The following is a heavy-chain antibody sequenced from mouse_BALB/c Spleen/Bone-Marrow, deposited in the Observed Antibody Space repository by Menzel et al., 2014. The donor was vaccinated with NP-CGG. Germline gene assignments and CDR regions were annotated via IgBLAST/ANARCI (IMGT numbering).Heavy chain of an antibody. CDR2: ISYSGST. V-gene: IGHV3-2*02. J-gene: IGHJ4*01. CDR3: AGYIYYDNIYAMDY. CDR1: GYSITSDYA. Sequence: EVKLMESGPGLVKPSQSLSLTCTVTGYSITSDYAWNWIRQFPGNKLEWMGYISYSGSTNYNPSLRSRISFSRDTSKNQFFLQLNSVTTEDSATYYCAGYIYYDNIYAMDYWGQGTSVTVSS. D-gene: IGHD1-1*01.